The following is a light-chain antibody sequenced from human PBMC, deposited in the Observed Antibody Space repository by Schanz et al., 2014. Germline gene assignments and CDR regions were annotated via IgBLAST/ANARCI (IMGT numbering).Light chain of an antibody. CDR2: DVS. Sequence: QSALTQPASVSGSPGQSITISCTGTSSDVGGYNYVSWYQQHPGKAPKLMIYDVSNRPSGVSNRFSGSKSGNTASLTISGLQAEDEADYYCQSYDSSLRGWVFGGGTKLTVL. CDR3: QSYDSSLRGWV. J-gene: IGLJ3*02. V-gene: IGLV2-14*01. CDR1: SSDVGGYNY.